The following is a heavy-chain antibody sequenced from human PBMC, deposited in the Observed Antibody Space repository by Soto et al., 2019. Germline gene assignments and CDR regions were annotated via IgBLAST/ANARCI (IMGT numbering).Heavy chain of an antibody. CDR1: GGSITSSNYY. V-gene: IGHV4-39*01. J-gene: IGHJ5*02. CDR2: VYYNGLT. CDR3: ARQDDFWSGSNWFDP. Sequence: PSETLSLTCTVSGGSITSSNYYWGWIRQPPGKGLEWIGNVYYNGLTYYNPSLKSRVTISVDTSKNHFSLKLTSVTAADAAVYYCARQDDFWSGSNWFDPWGQGTLVTVSS. D-gene: IGHD3-3*01.